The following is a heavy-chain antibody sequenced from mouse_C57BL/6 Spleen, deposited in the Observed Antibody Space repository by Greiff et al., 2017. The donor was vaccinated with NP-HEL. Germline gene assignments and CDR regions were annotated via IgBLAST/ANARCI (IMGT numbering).Heavy chain of an antibody. J-gene: IGHJ4*01. V-gene: IGHV1-42*01. Sequence: EVQLVESGPELVKPGASVKISCKASGYSFTGYYMNWVKQSPEKSLEWIGEINPSTGGTTYNQKFKAKATLTVDKSSSTAYMQLKSLTSEDSAVYYCARYGKRDYAMDYWGQGTSVTVSS. D-gene: IGHD2-1*01. CDR1: GYSFTGYY. CDR3: ARYGKRDYAMDY. CDR2: INPSTGGT.